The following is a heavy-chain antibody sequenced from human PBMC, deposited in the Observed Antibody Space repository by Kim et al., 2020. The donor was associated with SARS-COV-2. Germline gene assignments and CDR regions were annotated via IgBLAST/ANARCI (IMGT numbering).Heavy chain of an antibody. CDR3: AREGYRGSWLEYYFDY. D-gene: IGHD6-13*01. CDR1: GFTFSSYG. V-gene: IGHV3-33*01. J-gene: IGHJ4*02. CDR2: IWYDGSNK. Sequence: GGSLRLSCAASGFTFSSYGMHWVRQAPGKGLEWVALIWYDGSNKYYADSVKGRFTISRDNSKNTLYLQMNSLRAEDTAVYYCAREGYRGSWLEYYFDYWGQGTLVTVSS.